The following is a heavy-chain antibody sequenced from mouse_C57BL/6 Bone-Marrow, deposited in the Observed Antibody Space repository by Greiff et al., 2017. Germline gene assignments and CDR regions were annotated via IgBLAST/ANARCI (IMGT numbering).Heavy chain of an antibody. CDR3: ARDWDVY. CDR1: GYTFTSYG. V-gene: IGHV1-81*01. CDR2: IYPRSGNT. D-gene: IGHD4-1*01. J-gene: IGHJ2*01. Sequence: VQLQESGAELARPGASVKLSCKASGYTFTSYGISWVKQRTGQGLEWIGEIYPRSGNTYYNEKVKGKATRTEDKSSSTAYMELRSLTSEDSAVYFCARDWDVYWGQGTTLTVSS.